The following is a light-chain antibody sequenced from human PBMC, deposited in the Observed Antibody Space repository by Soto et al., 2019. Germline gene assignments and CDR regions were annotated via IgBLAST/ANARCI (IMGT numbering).Light chain of an antibody. Sequence: IQMTQSPSSLSASVGDRVTITCRASQSISSYLNWYQQKPGKTPKLLIYAASSLQSGVPSRFSGSGSGTDFTLTISSLQAEDVAVYYCQQYYSAPLTFGGGTKVDSK. J-gene: IGKJ4*01. CDR1: QSISSY. CDR2: AAS. V-gene: IGKV1-39*01. CDR3: QQYYSAPLT.